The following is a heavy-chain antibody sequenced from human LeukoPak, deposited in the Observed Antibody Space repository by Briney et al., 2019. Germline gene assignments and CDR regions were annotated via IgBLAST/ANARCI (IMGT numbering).Heavy chain of an antibody. J-gene: IGHJ6*02. V-gene: IGHV1-18*01. Sequence: ASVKVSCKASGYTFTSYGISWVRQAPGQGLEWMGWISAYNGNTNYAQKLQGRVTMTTDTSTSTAYMELRSLRSDDTAVYYCARDAPRNYCSSTSRYIPPHIFRTYGMDVWGQGTTVTVSS. CDR1: GYTFTSYG. D-gene: IGHD2-2*02. CDR2: ISAYNGNT. CDR3: ARDAPRNYCSSTSRYIPPHIFRTYGMDV.